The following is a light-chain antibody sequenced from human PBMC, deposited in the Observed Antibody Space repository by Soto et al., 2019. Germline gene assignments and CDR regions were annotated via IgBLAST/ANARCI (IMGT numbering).Light chain of an antibody. V-gene: IGKV3-20*01. CDR3: QQYGSSYPWT. J-gene: IGKJ1*01. CDR2: GAS. CDR1: QSVGSNY. Sequence: EIVLTQSPDTLSVSPGERATLSCRASQSVGSNYLAWYQQRPGQPPNLLIFGASHRAPDIPDRFSGSGSGTDLTLTIRRLEPEDFAVYYCQQYGSSYPWTFGQGTKVDIK.